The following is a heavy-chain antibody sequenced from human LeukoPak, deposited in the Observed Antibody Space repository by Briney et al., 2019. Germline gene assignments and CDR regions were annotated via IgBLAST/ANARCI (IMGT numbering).Heavy chain of an antibody. CDR3: ARDSSSWSDP. CDR2: MNPNSGNT. D-gene: IGHD6-13*01. V-gene: IGHV1-8*02. CDR1: GYTFTTYG. J-gene: IGHJ5*02. Sequence: ASVKVSCKASGYTFTTYGISWVRQAPGQGLEWMGWMNPNSGNTGYAQKFQGRVTMTRNTSISTAYMELSSLRSEDTAVYYCARDSSSWSDPWGQGTLVTVSS.